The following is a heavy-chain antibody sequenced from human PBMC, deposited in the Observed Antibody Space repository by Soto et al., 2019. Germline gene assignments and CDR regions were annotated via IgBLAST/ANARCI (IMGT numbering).Heavy chain of an antibody. CDR1: GDSVSSNSAA. V-gene: IGHV6-1*01. CDR3: ATVTISTVRGVIMSYYGVDV. CDR2: TYYKSKWYD. D-gene: IGHD3-10*01. Sequence: QTLSLTCAISGDSVSSNSAAWNWIRQSPSRGLEWLGRTYYKSKWYDDYAVSVKSRITIDPDTSKNKFSMQLNSVTPEDTAVYYCATVTISTVRGVIMSYYGVDVWCKGTTVTVSA. J-gene: IGHJ6*04.